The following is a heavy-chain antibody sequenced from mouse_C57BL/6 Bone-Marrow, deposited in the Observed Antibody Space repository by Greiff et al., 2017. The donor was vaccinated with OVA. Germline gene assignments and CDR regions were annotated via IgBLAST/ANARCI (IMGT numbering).Heavy chain of an antibody. D-gene: IGHD2-4*01. CDR3: ASLYYDYDGFAY. V-gene: IGHV7-3*01. CDR2: IRNKANGYTT. Sequence: EVQGVESGGGLVQPGGSLSLSCAASGFTFTDYYMSWVRQPPGTALEWLGFIRNKANGYTTEYSASVKGRFTISRDNSQSILYLQMNALRAEDSATYYCASLYYDYDGFAYWGQGTLVTVSA. J-gene: IGHJ3*01. CDR1: GFTFTDYY.